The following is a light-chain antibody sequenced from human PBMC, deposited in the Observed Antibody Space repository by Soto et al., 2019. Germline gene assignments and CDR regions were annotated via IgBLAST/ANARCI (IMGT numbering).Light chain of an antibody. CDR3: LQDHDSPLT. CDR2: APS. CDR1: QAIRND. J-gene: IGKJ2*01. V-gene: IGKV1-6*01. Sequence: AIQMTQSPSSLSASVGDSVTITCRASQAIRNDVHWYQHKPGTAPKFLLSAPSRLQSGVPSRFSGSGSGTDFTLTISSLQPGDFATYYCLQDHDSPLTFGQGTRLEIK.